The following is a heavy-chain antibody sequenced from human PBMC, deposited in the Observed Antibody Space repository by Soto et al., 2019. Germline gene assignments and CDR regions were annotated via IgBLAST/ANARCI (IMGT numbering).Heavy chain of an antibody. CDR2: ISVSGGST. Sequence: GGSLRLSCAASGFTFSTYAMNWVRQAPGKGLEWVSTISVSGGSTYYADSVKGRFTISRDNSRNTVHLQMNSLRAEDTAMYYCATRHLPYCSGGTCNPFDFWGQGTLVTVSS. V-gene: IGHV3-23*01. CDR1: GFTFSTYA. D-gene: IGHD2-15*01. CDR3: ATRHLPYCSGGTCNPFDF. J-gene: IGHJ4*02.